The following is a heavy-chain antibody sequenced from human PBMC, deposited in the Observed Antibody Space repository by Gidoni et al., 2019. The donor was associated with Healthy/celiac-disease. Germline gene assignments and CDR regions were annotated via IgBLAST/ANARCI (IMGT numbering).Heavy chain of an antibody. J-gene: IGHJ6*03. CDR1: GGTFSSYA. D-gene: IGHD2-2*02. CDR3: ARSGFSLLYGNYYYYMDV. Sequence: QVQLVQSGAEVKKPGSSVKVSCKASGGTFSSYAISWVRQAPGQGLEWMGGIIPIFGTANYAQKFQGRVTITADESTSTAYMELSSLRSEDTAVYYCARSGFSLLYGNYYYYMDVWGKGTTVTVSS. CDR2: IIPIFGTA. V-gene: IGHV1-69*01.